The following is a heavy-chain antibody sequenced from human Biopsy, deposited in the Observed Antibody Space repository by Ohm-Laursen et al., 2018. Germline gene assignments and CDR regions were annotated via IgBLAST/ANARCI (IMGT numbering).Heavy chain of an antibody. CDR3: GNEVHGRDY. CDR1: GGSFSEYY. V-gene: IGHV4-34*01. D-gene: IGHD2-15*01. CDR2: INQSGRT. Sequence: TLSLTCAVYGGSFSEYYWSWIRQPPGKGLEWIGQINQSGRTNYNPSLKSRVNISADKSNNQFSLKLTSVTSADTAVYFCGNEVHGRDYWGLGALVTVPS. J-gene: IGHJ4*02.